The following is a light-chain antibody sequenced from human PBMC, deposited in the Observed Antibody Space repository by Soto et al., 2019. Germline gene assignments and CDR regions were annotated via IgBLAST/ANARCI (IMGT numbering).Light chain of an antibody. J-gene: IGLJ2*01. CDR2: EVS. Sequence: QSVLTQPPSASGSPGQSVTISCTGTSSDVGGYNYVSWYQQHPGKAPKLMIYEVSKRPSGVSNRFSGSKSGNTASLTISGLQAEDEADYYCSSYTSSSTMVFGGGTKLTVL. CDR1: SSDVGGYNY. CDR3: SSYTSSSTMV. V-gene: IGLV2-14*01.